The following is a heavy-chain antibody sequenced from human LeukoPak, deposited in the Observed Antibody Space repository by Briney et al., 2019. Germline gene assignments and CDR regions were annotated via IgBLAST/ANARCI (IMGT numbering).Heavy chain of an antibody. CDR1: GGSISTYY. J-gene: IGHJ4*02. CDR2: IYHSGST. Sequence: PSETLSLICTVSGGSISTYYWGWIRQPPGKGLEWIGSIYHSGSTYYNPSLKSRLTISADTSKNQFSLRLSSVTAADTAVYYCVRVDNGGNYFDYWGQGTLVTVSS. CDR3: VRVDNGGNYFDY. D-gene: IGHD4-23*01. V-gene: IGHV4-38-2*02.